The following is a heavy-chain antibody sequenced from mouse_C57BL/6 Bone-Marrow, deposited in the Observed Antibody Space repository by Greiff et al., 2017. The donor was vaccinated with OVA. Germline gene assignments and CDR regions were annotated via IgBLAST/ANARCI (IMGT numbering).Heavy chain of an antibody. CDR3: AEGETGTDY. D-gene: IGHD4-1*01. CDR1: GYTFTNYW. CDR2: IHPNSGST. Sequence: QVQLQQSGAELVRPGTSVKMSCKASGYTFTNYWIGWAKQRPGHGLEWIGMIHPNSGSTNYNEKFKSKATLTVDKSSSTAYMQLSSLTSEDSAVYYCAEGETGTDYWGQGTTLTVSS. V-gene: IGHV1-63*01. J-gene: IGHJ2*01.